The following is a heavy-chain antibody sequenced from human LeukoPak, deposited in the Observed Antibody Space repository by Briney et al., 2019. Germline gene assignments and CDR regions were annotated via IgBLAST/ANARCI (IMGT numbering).Heavy chain of an antibody. Sequence: SLSCAASGFTVIPCWMSSARLARGGGREWVAIIKKDGTEQQYVDYVKCRITISRDNDKNLLYLQRSSLRAEDSAMYYCTRDWVYDDGSWGPPGRMDYWGQGTLVTVSS. D-gene: IGHD3-10*01. CDR3: TRDWVYDDGSWGPPGRMDY. V-gene: IGHV3-7*01. CDR2: IKKDGTEQ. CDR1: GFTVIPCW. J-gene: IGHJ4*02.